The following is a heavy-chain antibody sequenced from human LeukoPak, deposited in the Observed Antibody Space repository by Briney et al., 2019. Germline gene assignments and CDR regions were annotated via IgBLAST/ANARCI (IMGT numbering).Heavy chain of an antibody. CDR3: ARGSFVRGVIIDDYYYYYGMDV. J-gene: IGHJ6*04. CDR2: INHSGST. Sequence: PSETLSLTCAVYGGSFSGYYWSWIRQPPGKGLEWIGEINHSGSTNYNPSLTSRVTISVDTSKNQFSLKLSSVTAADTAVYYCARGSFVRGVIIDDYYYYYGMDVWGKGTTVTVSS. V-gene: IGHV4-34*01. D-gene: IGHD3-10*02. CDR1: GGSFSGYY.